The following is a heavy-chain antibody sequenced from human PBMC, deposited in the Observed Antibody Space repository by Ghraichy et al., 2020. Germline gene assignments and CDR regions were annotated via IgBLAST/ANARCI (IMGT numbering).Heavy chain of an antibody. CDR1: GFTFSAYS. J-gene: IGHJ5*02. CDR3: ARGGYFGSGSYYPTMPDRHWFDP. D-gene: IGHD3-10*01. V-gene: IGHV3-21*01. CDR2: ISSSSRYI. Sequence: GGSLRLSCAASGFTFSAYSMNWVRQAPGKGLEWVSSISSSSRYIYYADSVKGRFTITRDNAKNSLYLQMNSLRVEDTAVYYCARGGYFGSGSYYPTMPDRHWFDPWGQGTLVTVSS.